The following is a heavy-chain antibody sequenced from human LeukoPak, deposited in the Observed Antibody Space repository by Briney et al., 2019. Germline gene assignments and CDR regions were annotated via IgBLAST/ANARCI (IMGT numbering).Heavy chain of an antibody. CDR2: INPNSGGT. CDR1: GYTFTGYY. CDR3: ARAEQWLAINWFDT. V-gene: IGHV1-2*02. D-gene: IGHD6-19*01. J-gene: IGHJ5*02. Sequence: ASVKVSCKASGYTFTGYYMHWVRQAPGQGLEWMGWINPNSGGTNYAQKFQGRVTMTRDTSISTAYMELSRLRSDDTAVYYCARAEQWLAINWFDTWGQGTLATVSS.